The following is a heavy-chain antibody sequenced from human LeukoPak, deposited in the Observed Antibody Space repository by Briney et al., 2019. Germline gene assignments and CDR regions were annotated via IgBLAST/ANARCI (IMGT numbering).Heavy chain of an antibody. D-gene: IGHD2-21*02. V-gene: IGHV1-18*01. CDR1: GYTFTKHG. CDR3: ARRGPYCGGDCYSPGAEYFQH. CDR2: ISAYNGDT. Sequence: ASVKVSCKASGYTFTKHGISWVRQAPGQGLEWMGWISAYNGDTYYAQKLQGRVTVTTDTSTSTAYMELRSLRYDDTAVYYCARRGPYCGGDCYSPGAEYFQHWGQGTLVTVSS. J-gene: IGHJ1*01.